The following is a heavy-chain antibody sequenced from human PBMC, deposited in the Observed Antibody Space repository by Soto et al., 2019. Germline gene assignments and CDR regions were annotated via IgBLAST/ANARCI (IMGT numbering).Heavy chain of an antibody. V-gene: IGHV1-8*01. CDR1: GYTFTDLD. Sequence: ASVKVSCKTSGYTFTDLDINWVRQATGQGLEWMGWMHPTSGDTGYAQNFQGRVTMTRDISISTAYMELNSLRYEDTAFYYCARGVTAGVDHWGQGTLVTSPQ. CDR2: MHPTSGDT. CDR3: ARGVTAGVDH. J-gene: IGHJ4*02. D-gene: IGHD2-21*02.